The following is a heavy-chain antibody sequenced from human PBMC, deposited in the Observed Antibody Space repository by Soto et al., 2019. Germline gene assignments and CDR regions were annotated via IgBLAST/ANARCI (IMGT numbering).Heavy chain of an antibody. D-gene: IGHD3-22*01. CDR1: GYTLTELS. J-gene: IGHJ3*02. CDR2: FDPEDGET. V-gene: IGHV1-24*01. Sequence: GASVKVSCKVSGYTLTELSMHWVRQAPGKGLEWMGGFDPEDGETIYAQKFQGRVTMTEDTSTDTAYMELSSLRSEDTAVYYCATVQTYYYDSSGPRPPYGAFDIWGHGTMVTVSS. CDR3: ATVQTYYYDSSGPRPPYGAFDI.